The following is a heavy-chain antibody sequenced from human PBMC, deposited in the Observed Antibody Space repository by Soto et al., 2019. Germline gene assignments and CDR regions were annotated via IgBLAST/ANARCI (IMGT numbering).Heavy chain of an antibody. V-gene: IGHV1-46*03. CDR3: ALEIGRGSPGNY. D-gene: IGHD3-10*01. Sequence: QVQLVQSGAEVKKPGASVKVSCKASGYTFTSYYMHWVRQAPGQGLEWMGIINPSGGSTSYAQKFQGRVTLTRDTSTSTVYMELSSLRSEDTAVYYCALEIGRGSPGNYWGQGTLVTVSS. CDR1: GYTFTSYY. J-gene: IGHJ4*02. CDR2: INPSGGST.